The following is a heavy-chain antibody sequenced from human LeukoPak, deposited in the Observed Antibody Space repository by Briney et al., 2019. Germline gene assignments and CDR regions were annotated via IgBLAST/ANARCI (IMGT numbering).Heavy chain of an antibody. CDR1: GFTFSSYS. J-gene: IGHJ4*02. V-gene: IGHV3-21*01. CDR3: AREGGYCYGDSCRYFDY. CDR2: VSTGSRDI. Sequence: GGSLRLSCAASGFTFSSYSMNWVRQAPGKGLEWVSSVSTGSRDIYYADSVKGRFTISRDSAKNSLYLQTNSLRAEDTAVYYCAREGGYCYGDSCRYFDYWGQGTLVTVSS. D-gene: IGHD2-15*01.